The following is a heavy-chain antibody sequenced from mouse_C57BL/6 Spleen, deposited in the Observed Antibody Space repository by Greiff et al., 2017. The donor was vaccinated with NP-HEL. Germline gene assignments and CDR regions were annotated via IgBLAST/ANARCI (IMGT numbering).Heavy chain of an antibody. CDR1: GYTFTSYW. CDR3: ARSRDYDAYYYAMDY. D-gene: IGHD2-4*01. CDR2: IDPSDSYT. V-gene: IGHV1-59*01. J-gene: IGHJ4*01. Sequence: QVQLQQPGAELVRPGTSVKLSCKASGYTFTSYWMHWVKQRPGQGLEWIGVIDPSDSYTNYNQKFKGKATLTVDTSSSTAYMQLSSLTSEDSEVYYCARSRDYDAYYYAMDYWGQGTSVTVSS.